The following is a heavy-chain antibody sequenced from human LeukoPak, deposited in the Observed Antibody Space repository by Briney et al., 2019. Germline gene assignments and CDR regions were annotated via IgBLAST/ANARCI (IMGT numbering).Heavy chain of an antibody. CDR3: ARALWFGELSEYYFDY. V-gene: IGHV3-66*01. CDR2: IYSGGST. CDR1: GFTVSSNY. J-gene: IGHJ4*02. Sequence: GGSLRLSCAASGFTVSSNYMSWVRQAPGKGLEWVSVIYSGGSTYYADSVKGRFTISRDNSKNTLYLQMNSLRAEDTAVYYCARALWFGELSEYYFDYWGQGTLVTVSS. D-gene: IGHD3-10*01.